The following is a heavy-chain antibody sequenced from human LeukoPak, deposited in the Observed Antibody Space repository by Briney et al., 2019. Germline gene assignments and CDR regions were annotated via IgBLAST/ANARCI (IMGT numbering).Heavy chain of an antibody. CDR3: AKDYCSGGSCYFFDY. CDR1: GFTFSSYG. CDR2: IWYDGSNK. J-gene: IGHJ4*02. D-gene: IGHD2-15*01. V-gene: IGHV3-33*06. Sequence: PGRSLRLSCAASGFTFSSYGMHWVRQAPGKGLEWVAVIWYDGSNKYYADSVKGRFTIPRDNSKNTLYLQMNSLRAEDTAVYYCAKDYCSGGSCYFFDYWGQGTLVTVSS.